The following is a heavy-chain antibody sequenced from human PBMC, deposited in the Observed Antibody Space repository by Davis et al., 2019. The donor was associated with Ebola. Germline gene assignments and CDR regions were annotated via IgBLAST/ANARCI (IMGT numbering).Heavy chain of an antibody. J-gene: IGHJ5*02. CDR3: ARGGVVAATFWFDP. D-gene: IGHD2-15*01. Sequence: SVKVSCKASGYTFTGYYMHWVRQAPGQGLEWMGGIIPIFGTANYAQKLQGRVTMTTDTYTSTAYMELRSLRSDDTAVYYCARGGVVAATFWFDPWGQGTLVTVSS. V-gene: IGHV1-18*04. CDR1: GYTFTGYY. CDR2: IIPIFGTA.